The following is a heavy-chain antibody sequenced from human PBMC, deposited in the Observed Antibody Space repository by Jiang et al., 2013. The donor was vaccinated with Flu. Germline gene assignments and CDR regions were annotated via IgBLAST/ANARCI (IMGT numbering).Heavy chain of an antibody. Sequence: SSSYIYYADSVKGRFTISRDNAKNSLYLQMNSLRAEDTAVYYCARERSGSYGRYYFDYWGQGTLVTVSS. V-gene: IGHV3-21*01. J-gene: IGHJ4*02. CDR2: SSSYI. CDR3: ARERSGSYGRYYFDY. D-gene: IGHD1-26*01.